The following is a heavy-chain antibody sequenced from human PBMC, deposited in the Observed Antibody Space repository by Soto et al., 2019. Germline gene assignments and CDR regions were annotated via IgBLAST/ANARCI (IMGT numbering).Heavy chain of an antibody. CDR2: IYHSGST. CDR3: ARVPDV. V-gene: IGHV4-30-2*01. Sequence: QLQLQESGSGLVKPSQTLSLTCAVSGGSISSGGYSWTWIRQPPGKGLEWIGYIYHSGSTYYNPSRKGRATISVGRSTDQLSLKLNSVSAADTAVYYCARVPDVWGHGTTVTVSS. CDR1: GGSISSGGYS. J-gene: IGHJ6*02.